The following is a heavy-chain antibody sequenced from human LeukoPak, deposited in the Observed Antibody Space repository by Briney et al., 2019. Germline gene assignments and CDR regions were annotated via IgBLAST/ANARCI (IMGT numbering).Heavy chain of an antibody. CDR1: GYTFTSYD. D-gene: IGHD3-22*01. J-gene: IGHJ4*02. CDR3: ARVDSSGPIDY. CDR2: MNPNSGNT. V-gene: IGHV1-8*01. Sequence: ASVKFSCKASGYTFTSYDINWVRQATGQGLEWMGWMNPNSGNTGYAQKFQGGVTMTRNTSISTAYMELSSLRSEDTAVYYCARVDSSGPIDYWGQGTLVTVSS.